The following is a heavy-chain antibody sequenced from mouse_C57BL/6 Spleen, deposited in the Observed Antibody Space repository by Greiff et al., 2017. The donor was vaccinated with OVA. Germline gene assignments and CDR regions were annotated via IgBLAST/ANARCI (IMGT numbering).Heavy chain of an antibody. Sequence: EVQRVESGGGLVKPGGSLKLSCAASGFTFSDYGMHWVRQAPEKGLEWVAYISSGSSTIYYADTVKGRFTISRDNAKNTLFLQMTSLRSEDTAMYYCARAQGRGYFDYWGQGTTLTVSS. J-gene: IGHJ2*01. CDR3: ARAQGRGYFDY. CDR2: ISSGSSTI. CDR1: GFTFSDYG. V-gene: IGHV5-17*01.